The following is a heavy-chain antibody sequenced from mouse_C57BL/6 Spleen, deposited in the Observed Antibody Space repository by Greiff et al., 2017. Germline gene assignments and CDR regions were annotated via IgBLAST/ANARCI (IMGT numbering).Heavy chain of an antibody. Sequence: VQLQQPGAELVKPGASVKMSCKASGYTFTSYWITWVKQRPGQGLEWIGDIYPGSGSTNYNEKFKSKDTLTVDTSSSTAYMQLSSLTSEDSAVYYCARGIYYGSSYPAWFAYWGQGTLVTVSA. CDR3: ARGIYYGSSYPAWFAY. CDR2: IYPGSGST. J-gene: IGHJ3*01. CDR1: GYTFTSYW. D-gene: IGHD1-1*01. V-gene: IGHV1-55*01.